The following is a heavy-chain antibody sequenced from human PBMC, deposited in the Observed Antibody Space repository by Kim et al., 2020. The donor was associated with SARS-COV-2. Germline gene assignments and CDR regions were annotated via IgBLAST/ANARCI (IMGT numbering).Heavy chain of an antibody. Sequence: YADSVKGRFTISRDNSKNTLYLQMNSLRAEDTAVYYCAREGAMVRGVMDYWGQGTLVTVSS. V-gene: IGHV3-33*01. CDR3: AREGAMVRGVMDY. D-gene: IGHD3-10*01. J-gene: IGHJ4*02.